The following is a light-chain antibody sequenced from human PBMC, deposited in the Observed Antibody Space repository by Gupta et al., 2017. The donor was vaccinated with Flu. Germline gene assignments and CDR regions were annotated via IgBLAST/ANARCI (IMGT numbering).Light chain of an antibody. Sequence: GQTARITCGGNNIGTKRVNWYQQRPGQAPVLVVFDDDDRPSGISDRLSGSNSGNTATLTIRRVEAGDEAEYYCQVWDYIADGGVFGGGTKVT. J-gene: IGLJ3*02. CDR2: DDD. CDR1: NIGTKR. CDR3: QVWDYIADGGV. V-gene: IGLV3-21*02.